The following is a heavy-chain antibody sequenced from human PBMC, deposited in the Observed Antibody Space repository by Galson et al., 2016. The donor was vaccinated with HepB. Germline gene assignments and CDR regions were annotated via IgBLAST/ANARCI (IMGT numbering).Heavy chain of an antibody. CDR2: TSSDGDSK. Sequence: SLRLSCAASGFTFSSYAMTWVRQAPGKGLEWVSSTSSDGDSKYYAPSVRGRFRISRDNSESTLYLQMERLSAGDTAVYYCVKSPSSMVATGWGDYWGQGTLVTVSS. CDR3: VKSPSSMVATGWGDY. CDR1: GFTFSSYA. D-gene: IGHD5-12*01. J-gene: IGHJ4*02. V-gene: IGHV3-23*01.